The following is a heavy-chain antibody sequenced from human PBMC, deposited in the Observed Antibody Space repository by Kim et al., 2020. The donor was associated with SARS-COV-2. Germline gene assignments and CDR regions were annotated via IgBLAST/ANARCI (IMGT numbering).Heavy chain of an antibody. J-gene: IGHJ3*02. CDR3: AREFITMVRGVIFHDAFDI. CDR1: GYTFTSYG. V-gene: IGHV1-18*01. Sequence: ASVKVSCKASGYTFTSYGISWVRQAPGQGLEWMGWISAYNGNTNYAQKLQGRVTMTTDTSTSTAYMELRSLRSDDTAVYYCAREFITMVRGVIFHDAFDIWGQGTMVTVSS. CDR2: ISAYNGNT. D-gene: IGHD3-10*01.